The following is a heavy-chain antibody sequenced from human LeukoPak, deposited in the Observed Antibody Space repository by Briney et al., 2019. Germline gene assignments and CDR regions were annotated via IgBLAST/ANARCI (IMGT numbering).Heavy chain of an antibody. CDR3: ARPYIAAAGIFDY. Sequence: SETLSLTCTVSGGSISSSSYYWGWIRQPPGKGLERIGSIYYSGSTYYNPSLKSRVTISVDTSKNQFSLKLSSVTAADTAVYYCARPYIAAAGIFDYWGQGTLVTVSS. J-gene: IGHJ4*02. D-gene: IGHD6-13*01. CDR1: GGSISSSSYY. V-gene: IGHV4-39*01. CDR2: IYYSGST.